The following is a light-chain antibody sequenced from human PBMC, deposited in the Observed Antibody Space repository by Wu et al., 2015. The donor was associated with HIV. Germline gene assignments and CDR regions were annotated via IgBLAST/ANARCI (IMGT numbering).Light chain of an antibody. CDR2: DAS. V-gene: IGKV1-13*02. CDR1: QDISTY. Sequence: AIQLTQSPSSLSASIGDRVDITCRASQDISTYLAWYQQAPGKAPRVLIYDASTLQSGVSSRFSGSGSGADFTLTISGLQREDFAAYFCQQLNSFPLTFGQGSRLEI. J-gene: IGKJ5*01. CDR3: QQLNSFPLT.